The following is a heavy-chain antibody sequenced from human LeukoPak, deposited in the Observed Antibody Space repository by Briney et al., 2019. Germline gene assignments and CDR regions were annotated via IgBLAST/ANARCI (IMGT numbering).Heavy chain of an antibody. J-gene: IGHJ5*02. CDR3: ARGSRQTFTIFGVVTANNWFDP. D-gene: IGHD3-3*01. Sequence: KPSETLSLTCTVSGGSISSGGYYWSWIRQHPGKGLEWIGYIYYSGSTYYNPSLKSRVTISVDTSKNQFSLKLSSVTAADTAVYYCARGSRQTFTIFGVVTANNWFDPWGQGTLVTVSS. V-gene: IGHV4-31*03. CDR2: IYYSGST. CDR1: GGSISSGGYY.